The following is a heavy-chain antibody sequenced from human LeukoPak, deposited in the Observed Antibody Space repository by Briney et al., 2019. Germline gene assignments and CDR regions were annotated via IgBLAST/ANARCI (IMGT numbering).Heavy chain of an antibody. CDR2: ISYSGST. CDR1: AGSISNYY. CDR3: ARLGPAAGTSFDY. D-gene: IGHD6-13*01. J-gene: IGHJ4*02. Sequence: SETLSLTCTVSAGSISNYYWSWIRQPPGKGLEWIGYISYSGSTNYNPSLKNRVTISVDTSKNQFSLKLSSVTAADTAVYYCARLGPAAGTSFDYWGQGTLVTVSS. V-gene: IGHV4-59*08.